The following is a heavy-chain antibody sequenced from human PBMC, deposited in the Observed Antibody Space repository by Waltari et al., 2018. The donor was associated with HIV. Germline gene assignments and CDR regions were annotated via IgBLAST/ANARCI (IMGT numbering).Heavy chain of an antibody. CDR3: TRGFYSSGELH. CDR2: FYYSGNTYYNT. D-gene: IGHD6-19*01. J-gene: IGHJ1*01. Sequence: QLQLQESGPGLVKPSETLSLTCSVSGGSISSSSYFWGWIRQSPGRGLEWIGSFYYSGNTYYNTYYNPSLKSRVTISADTSKNQFSLKLRSVTAADTALYYCTRGFYSSGELHWGQGTLVTVSS. V-gene: IGHV4-39*07. CDR1: GGSISSSSYF.